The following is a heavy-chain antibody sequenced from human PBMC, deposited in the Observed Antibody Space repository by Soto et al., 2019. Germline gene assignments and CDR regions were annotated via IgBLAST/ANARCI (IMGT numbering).Heavy chain of an antibody. CDR2: MYNSGST. J-gene: IGHJ4*02. D-gene: IGHD6-19*01. CDR1: GGSVSSGSYY. V-gene: IGHV4-61*01. CDR3: ARVSSGWYYFDY. Sequence: QVQLQESGPGLVKPSATLSLTCTVSGGSVSSGSYYWSWIRQPPGKGLEWIGYMYNSGSTNYNPSLKSRVIISVDTSKNQFSLKLSSVTAADTAVYYCARVSSGWYYFDYWGQGTLVTVSS.